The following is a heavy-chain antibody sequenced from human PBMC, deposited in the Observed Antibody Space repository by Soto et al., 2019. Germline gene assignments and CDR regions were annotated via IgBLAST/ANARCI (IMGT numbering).Heavy chain of an antibody. D-gene: IGHD2-21*01. CDR3: VNMMIARGAFDF. CDR1: GFAFSSYA. J-gene: IGHJ4*02. CDR2: ISPQGGST. Sequence: VGSLRLSCSASGFAFSSYAMHWVRQTPGKGLEYVSAISPQGGSTYYADSVKGRFTISRDDSKNTVYLQMSSLRPDDTAVYYCVNMMIARGAFDFWGQGTLVTVSS. V-gene: IGHV3-64D*06.